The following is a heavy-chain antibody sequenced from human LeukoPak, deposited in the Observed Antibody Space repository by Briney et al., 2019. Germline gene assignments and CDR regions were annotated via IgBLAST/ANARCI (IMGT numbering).Heavy chain of an antibody. CDR2: INPSGTTT. Sequence: GASVKVSCKASGYTFTTHYMHWVRQAPGQGLEWMGLINPSGTTTNYAQKFRGRVTMTRDLSTSTDYMELSSLRSDDTAVYFCARLYYDSSGYRYCFDYWGQGTLVTVSS. CDR3: ARLYYDSSGYRYCFDY. CDR1: GYTFTTHY. D-gene: IGHD3-22*01. J-gene: IGHJ4*02. V-gene: IGHV1-46*01.